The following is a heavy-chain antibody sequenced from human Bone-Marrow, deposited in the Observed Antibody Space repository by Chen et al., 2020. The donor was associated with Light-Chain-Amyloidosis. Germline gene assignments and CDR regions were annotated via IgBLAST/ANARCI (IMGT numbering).Heavy chain of an antibody. CDR1: GYTFHNYW. Sequence: EVQLEQSGPEVKKPGESLKISCKGSGYTFHNYWIGWVRQMPGKGLEWMGVIYPDYSDARYSPSFEGQVTISADKSITTAYLQWRSLKASDTAMYYCARRRDGYNFDYWGQGTLVTVSS. V-gene: IGHV5-51*01. D-gene: IGHD5-12*01. CDR2: IYPDYSDA. J-gene: IGHJ4*02. CDR3: ARRRDGYNFDY.